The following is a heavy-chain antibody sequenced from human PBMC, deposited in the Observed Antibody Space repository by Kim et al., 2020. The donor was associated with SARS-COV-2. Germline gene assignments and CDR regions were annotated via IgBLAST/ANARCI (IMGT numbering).Heavy chain of an antibody. Sequence: TNYAQKLQGRVTMTTDTSTSTAYMELRSLRSDDTAVYYCARTFWSGLYFDYWGQGTLVTVSS. V-gene: IGHV1-18*01. CDR2: T. D-gene: IGHD3-3*01. J-gene: IGHJ4*02. CDR3: ARTFWSGLYFDY.